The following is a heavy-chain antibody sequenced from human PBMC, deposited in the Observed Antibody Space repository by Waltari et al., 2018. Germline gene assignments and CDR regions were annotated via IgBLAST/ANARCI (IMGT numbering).Heavy chain of an antibody. J-gene: IGHJ3*02. Sequence: EVQLVESGGGLIQPGGSLRLSCAASGFTVSSNYMSWVRQAPGKGLEWVSVIYSGGSTYYADSVKGRFTISRDNSKNTLYLQMNSLRVEDTAVYYCARVRVVEARRPDAFDIWGQGTMVTVSS. CDR1: GFTVSSNY. CDR2: IYSGGST. D-gene: IGHD2-8*02. V-gene: IGHV3-66*03. CDR3: ARVRVVEARRPDAFDI.